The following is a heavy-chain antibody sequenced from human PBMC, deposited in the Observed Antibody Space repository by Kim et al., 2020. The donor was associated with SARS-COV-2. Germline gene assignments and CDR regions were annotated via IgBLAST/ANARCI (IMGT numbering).Heavy chain of an antibody. J-gene: IGHJ6*02. V-gene: IGHV4-30-4*01. CDR3: ARESTFYGMDV. D-gene: IGHD2-2*01. CDR2: IYYSGST. CDR1: GGSISSGDYY. Sequence: SETLSLTCTVSGGSISSGDYYWSWIRQPPGKGLEWIGYIYYSGSTYYNPSLKSRVTISVDTSKNQFSLKLSSVTAADTAVYYCARESTFYGMDVWGQGTTVTVSS.